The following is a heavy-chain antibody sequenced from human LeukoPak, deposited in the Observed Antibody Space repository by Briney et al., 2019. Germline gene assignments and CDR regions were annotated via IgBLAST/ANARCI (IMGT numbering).Heavy chain of an antibody. CDR3: ARMRLYSSSWYFDY. Sequence: RSSETLSLTCAVSGYSISSGYYWSWIRQPPGKGLEWVGYIYNRGSTNYNPSLKSRVTISVDTSKNQLPLKLSSVTAADTAVFYCARMRLYSSSWYFDYWGQGTLVTVSS. CDR2: IYNRGST. D-gene: IGHD6-13*01. V-gene: IGHV4-61*01. CDR1: GYSISSGYY. J-gene: IGHJ4*02.